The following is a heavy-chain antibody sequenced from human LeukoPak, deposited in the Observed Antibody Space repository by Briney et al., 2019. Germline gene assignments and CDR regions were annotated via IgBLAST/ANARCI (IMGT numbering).Heavy chain of an antibody. CDR1: GFSFSTSGMC. CDR2: IDWDDDK. J-gene: IGHJ4*02. CDR3: ARTVFSPRVLAGLDY. Sequence: SGPTLVNPTQTLTLTCTFSGFSFSTSGMCVSWIRQPPGKALEWLARIDWDDDKYYSTSLKTRLTISKDTSKNQVVLTMTNMDPVDTATYYCARTVFSPRVLAGLDYWGQGTLVTVSS. V-gene: IGHV2-70*11.